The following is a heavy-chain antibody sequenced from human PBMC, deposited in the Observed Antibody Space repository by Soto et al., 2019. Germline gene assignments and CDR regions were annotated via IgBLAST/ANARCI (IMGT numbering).Heavy chain of an antibody. CDR2: IYYSGST. J-gene: IGHJ4*02. CDR1: GGSISSGGYY. CDR3: ARTTVTLSIFDY. D-gene: IGHD4-4*01. Sequence: SETLSLTCTVSGGSISSGGYYWSWIRQHPGKGLEWIGYIYYSGSTYYNPSLKSRVTISVDTSKNQFSLKLSSVTAADTAVYYCARTTVTLSIFDYWGQGTLVTVSS. V-gene: IGHV4-31*03.